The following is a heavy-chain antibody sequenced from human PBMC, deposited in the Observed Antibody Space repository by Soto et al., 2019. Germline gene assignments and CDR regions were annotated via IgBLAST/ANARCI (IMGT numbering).Heavy chain of an antibody. V-gene: IGHV6-1*01. D-gene: IGHD3-22*01. CDR2: TYYRSKWYN. Sequence: SQTLSLTCAISGDSVSSSCAAWTWIRQSPSRGLEWLGRTYYRSKWYNQYAVSVKSRITINPDTSKNQFSLQLNSVTAEDTAVYYCARSYYDSTGFAVDPWGQGTLVTVSS. CDR1: GDSVSSSCAA. J-gene: IGHJ5*02. CDR3: ARSYYDSTGFAVDP.